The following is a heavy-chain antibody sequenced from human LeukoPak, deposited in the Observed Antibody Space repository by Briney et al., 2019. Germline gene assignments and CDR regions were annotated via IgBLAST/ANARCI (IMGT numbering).Heavy chain of an antibody. V-gene: IGHV5-51*01. J-gene: IGHJ4*02. CDR1: GYNFTSYW. CDR3: ARRSSTASRYFDF. D-gene: IGHD2/OR15-2a*01. CDR2: IYPGDSDT. Sequence: GESPKISCKGSGYNFTSYWIVWVRQMPGKGLAWMGIIYPGDSDTIYSPSFQGQVTISADKPISTAYLQWSSLKASDTAMYYCARRSSTASRYFDFWGQGALVTVSS.